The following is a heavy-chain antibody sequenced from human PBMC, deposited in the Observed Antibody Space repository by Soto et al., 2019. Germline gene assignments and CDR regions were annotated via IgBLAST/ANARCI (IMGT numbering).Heavy chain of an antibody. J-gene: IGHJ4*02. CDR3: AKDVHSWLSGY. D-gene: IGHD4-4*01. CDR2: ISGSGGST. CDR1: GLTFSSYA. V-gene: IGHV3-23*01. Sequence: GGSLRLSCAASGLTFSSYAMSWVLQAPGKGLEWVSAISGSGGSTYYADSVKGRFTISRDNSKNTLYLQMNSLRAEDTAVYYCAKDVHSWLSGYWGQGTLVTVSS.